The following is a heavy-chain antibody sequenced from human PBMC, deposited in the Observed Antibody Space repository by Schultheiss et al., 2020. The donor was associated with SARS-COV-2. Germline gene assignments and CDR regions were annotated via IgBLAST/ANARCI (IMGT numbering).Heavy chain of an antibody. Sequence: GGSLRLSCAASGFTFNNYAMSWVRQAPGKGLEWVSAISGSGGSTYYADSVKGRFTISRDNSKNTLYLQMNSLRAEDTAVYYCAKEDYVWGSYRYPYNWFDPWGQGTLVTVSS. J-gene: IGHJ5*02. D-gene: IGHD3-16*02. CDR3: AKEDYVWGSYRYPYNWFDP. V-gene: IGHV3-23*01. CDR1: GFTFNNYA. CDR2: ISGSGGST.